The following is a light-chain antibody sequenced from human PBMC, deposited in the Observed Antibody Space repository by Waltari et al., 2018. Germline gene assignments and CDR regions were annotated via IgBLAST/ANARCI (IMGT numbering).Light chain of an antibody. CDR3: QQYGSSPPT. CDR1: QSVSSNY. CDR2: GAS. V-gene: IGKV3-20*01. J-gene: IGKJ1*01. Sequence: EIVLTQSPGTLSLSPGERATLSCRASQSVSSNYLAWYQQKPGQAPRLLIYGASSRATGIPDRFSGSGSGTDFTLTISRLEPEDFAVYYCQQYGSSPPTFGQGTGVETK.